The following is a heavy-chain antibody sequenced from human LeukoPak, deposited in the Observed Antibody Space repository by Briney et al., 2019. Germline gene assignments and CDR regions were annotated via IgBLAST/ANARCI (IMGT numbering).Heavy chain of an antibody. V-gene: IGHV4-61*08. CDR3: ARDNPDWYFDL. J-gene: IGHJ2*01. Sequence: SQTLSLTCTVSGGSISSGVYYWSWIRQPPGKGLEWIGYIYYSGSTNYNPSLKSRVTISVDTSKNQFSLKLSSVTAADTAVYYCARDNPDWYFDLWGRGTLVTVSS. D-gene: IGHD1-14*01. CDR2: IYYSGST. CDR1: GGSISSGVYY.